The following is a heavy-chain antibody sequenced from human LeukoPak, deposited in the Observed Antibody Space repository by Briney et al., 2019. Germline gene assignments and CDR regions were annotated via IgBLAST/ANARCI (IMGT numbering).Heavy chain of an antibody. CDR2: ISSSGSTI. J-gene: IGHJ6*03. Sequence: GGSLRLSCAASGFTFSSYEMNWVRQAPGKGLEWVSYISSSGSTIYYADSVKGRFTISRDNAKNSLYLQMNSLRAEDTAVYYCARAQYYYDSSGYYYYYYYMDVWGKGTTVTVSS. V-gene: IGHV3-48*03. D-gene: IGHD3-22*01. CDR1: GFTFSSYE. CDR3: ARAQYYYDSSGYYYYYYYMDV.